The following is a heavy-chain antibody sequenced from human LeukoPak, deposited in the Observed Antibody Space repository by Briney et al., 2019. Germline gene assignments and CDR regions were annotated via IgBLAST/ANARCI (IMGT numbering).Heavy chain of an antibody. D-gene: IGHD6-13*01. CDR2: ISYDGSNK. CDR1: GFTFSSYA. V-gene: IGHV3-30*18. CDR3: AKDSGFSSSWQLGY. J-gene: IGHJ4*02. Sequence: QPGGSLRLSCAASGFTFSSYAMHWVRQAPGKGLEWVAVISYDGSNKYYADSVKGRFTISRDNSKNTLYLQMNSLRAEDTAVYYCAKDSGFSSSWQLGYWGQGTLVTVSS.